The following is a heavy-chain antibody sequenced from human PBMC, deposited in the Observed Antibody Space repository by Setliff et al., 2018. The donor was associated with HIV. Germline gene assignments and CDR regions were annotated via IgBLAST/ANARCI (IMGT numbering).Heavy chain of an antibody. V-gene: IGHV1-8*02. D-gene: IGHD6-19*01. CDR3: ARVPLSGWLYFDY. CDR1: GYTFTSYD. J-gene: IGHJ4*02. CDR2: MMPSSGNT. Sequence: ASVKVSCKASGYTFTSYDINWVRQATGQGLEWMGWMMPSSGNTGYAQKFQGRLTMTRNTSTSTAYMELRSLRSDDTAVYYCARVPLSGWLYFDYWGQGTLVTVSS.